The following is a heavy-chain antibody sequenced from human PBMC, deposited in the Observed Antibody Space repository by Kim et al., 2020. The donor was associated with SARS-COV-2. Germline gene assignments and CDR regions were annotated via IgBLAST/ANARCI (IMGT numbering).Heavy chain of an antibody. CDR2: IYYSGST. V-gene: IGHV4-59*01. CDR1: GGSISSYY. J-gene: IGHJ5*02. D-gene: IGHD1-1*01. CDR3: ARLLWLPPTTGYNWFDP. Sequence: SETLSLTCTVSGGSISSYYWSWIRQPPGKGLEWIGYIYYSGSTNYNPSLKSRVTISVDTSKNQFSLKLSSVTAADTAVYYCARLLWLPPTTGYNWFDPWGQGTLVTVSS.